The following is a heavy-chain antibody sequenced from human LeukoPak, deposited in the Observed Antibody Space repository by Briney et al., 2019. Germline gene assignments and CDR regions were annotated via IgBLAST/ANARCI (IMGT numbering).Heavy chain of an antibody. CDR2: IIPIFGRA. J-gene: IGHJ6*03. V-gene: IGHV1-69*13. D-gene: IGHD3-16*01. CDR1: GGTFSSEA. CDR3: ARGLGVGYYYYYMDV. Sequence: SVKVSCKTSGGTFSSEAFIWVRQAPGQGLEWMGGIIPIFGRADYAQKFQDIVTITADESTSTVYMELSSLRSEDTAVYYCARGLGVGYYYYYMDVWGKGTTVTVSS.